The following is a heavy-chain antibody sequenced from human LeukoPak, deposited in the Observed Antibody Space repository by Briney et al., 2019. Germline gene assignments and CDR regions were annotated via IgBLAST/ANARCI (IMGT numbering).Heavy chain of an antibody. CDR3: ARASAIAAAVNAFDI. V-gene: IGHV3-7*01. CDR2: IKQDGSEK. Sequence: GGSLRLSCAASGFTFSSYWMSWVRQAPGKGLEWVANIKQDGSEKYYVDSVKGRFTISRDNAKNSLYLQMNSLRAEDTAVYYCARASAIAAAVNAFDIWGQGTTVTVSS. CDR1: GFTFSSYW. J-gene: IGHJ3*02. D-gene: IGHD6-13*01.